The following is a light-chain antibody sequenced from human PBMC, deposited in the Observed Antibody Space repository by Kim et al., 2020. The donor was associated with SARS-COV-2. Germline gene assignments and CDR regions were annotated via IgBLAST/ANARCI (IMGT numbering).Light chain of an antibody. V-gene: IGKV4-1*01. CDR3: QQDYTTPLT. Sequence: DIVMTQSPDSLAVSLGERATINCKSSQSVLYSSNNKNYLTWYQQKAGQPPKVLIYWASTRESGVPDRFSGSGSGTDFTLTISSLPAEDVAVYYCQQDYTTPLTFGGGTKVDIK. CDR1: QSVLYSSNNKNY. J-gene: IGKJ4*01. CDR2: WAS.